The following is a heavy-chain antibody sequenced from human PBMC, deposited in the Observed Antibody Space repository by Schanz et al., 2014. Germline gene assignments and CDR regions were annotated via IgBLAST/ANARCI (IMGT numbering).Heavy chain of an antibody. J-gene: IGHJ3*01. CDR2: LYIRST. CDR3: ARDGGRDGYNLAFDV. CDR1: GFTFSNCD. Sequence: VQLVESGGDVVQPGRSLRLSCAVSGFTFSNCDMTWVRQAPGKGLECVSILYIRSTYYADSVKGRFTISRDNSKNMVFLQMNSLRAEDTAVYFCARDGGRDGYNLAFDVWGQGTLVTVSS. V-gene: IGHV3-23*03. D-gene: IGHD5-12*01.